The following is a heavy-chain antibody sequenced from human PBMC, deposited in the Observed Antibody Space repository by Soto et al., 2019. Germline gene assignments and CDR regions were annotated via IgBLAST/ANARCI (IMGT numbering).Heavy chain of an antibody. V-gene: IGHV4-59*01. CDR3: ARDGGDYFDY. Sequence: QVQLQESGPGLVKPSETLSLTCTVSGGSISSYYWSWIRQPPGKGLEWIGYIYYSGSTNYNTSLKLRVTISVDTSKTQFSLKLSSVTAADKAVYYCARDGGDYFDYWGQGTLVTVSS. CDR1: GGSISSYY. CDR2: IYYSGST. J-gene: IGHJ4*02.